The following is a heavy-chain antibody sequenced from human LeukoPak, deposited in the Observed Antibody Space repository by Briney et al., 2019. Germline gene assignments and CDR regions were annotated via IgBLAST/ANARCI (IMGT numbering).Heavy chain of an antibody. CDR2: IHHSGST. CDR1: GGSISTNNW. Sequence: TSETLSLTCAVSGGSISTNNWWTWVRQPPGKGLEWIGEIHHSGSTDYNPSLKSRVTISPDKSKNQFSLTLTPVTAADTAVYFCARAPLSGTYYTDAFDIWGQGTMVTVSS. J-gene: IGHJ3*02. D-gene: IGHD1-26*01. V-gene: IGHV4-4*02. CDR3: ARAPLSGTYYTDAFDI.